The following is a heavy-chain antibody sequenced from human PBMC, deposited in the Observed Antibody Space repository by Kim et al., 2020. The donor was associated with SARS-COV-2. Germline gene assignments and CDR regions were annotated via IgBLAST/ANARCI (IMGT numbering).Heavy chain of an antibody. CDR3: ARLFLSRPRYYFDF. CDR2: IYYSGRT. Sequence: SETLSLTCTVSGASISSGDYYWSWIRQPPGKGLEWIGYIYYSGRTYYNPSLKSRLTISVDTSSQFSLKLSSVTAADTAVYYCARLFLSRPRYYFDFWGQGALVTVSS. CDR1: GASISSGDYY. J-gene: IGHJ4*02. D-gene: IGHD3-3*01. V-gene: IGHV4-30-4*01.